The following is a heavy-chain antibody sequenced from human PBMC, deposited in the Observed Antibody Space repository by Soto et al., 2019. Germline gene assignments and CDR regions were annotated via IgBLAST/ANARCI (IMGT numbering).Heavy chain of an antibody. D-gene: IGHD6-19*01. CDR2: INAGNGNT. Sequence: ASVKVSCKASGYTFTSYAMHWVRQAPGQRLEWMGWINAGNGNTKYSQKFQGRVTITRDTSASTAYMELSSLRSEDTAVYYCARGLAVAGTDFHYWGQGTLVTVSS. J-gene: IGHJ4*02. CDR1: GYTFTSYA. CDR3: ARGLAVAGTDFHY. V-gene: IGHV1-3*01.